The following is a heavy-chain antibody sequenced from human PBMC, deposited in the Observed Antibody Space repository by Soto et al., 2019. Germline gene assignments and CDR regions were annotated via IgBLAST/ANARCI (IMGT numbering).Heavy chain of an antibody. Sequence: PGGSLRLSCAASGFTFSSYGMHWVRQAPGKGLEWVAVISYDGSNKYYADSVKGRFTISRDNSKNTLYLQMNSLRAEDTAVYYCANPDTDAGFDPWGQGTLVTVSS. D-gene: IGHD5-18*01. CDR1: GFTFSSYG. V-gene: IGHV3-30*18. CDR2: ISYDGSNK. CDR3: ANPDTDAGFDP. J-gene: IGHJ5*02.